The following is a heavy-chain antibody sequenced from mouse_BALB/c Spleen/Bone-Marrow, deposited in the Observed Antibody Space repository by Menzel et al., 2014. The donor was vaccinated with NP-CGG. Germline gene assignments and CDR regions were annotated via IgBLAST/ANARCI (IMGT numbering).Heavy chain of an antibody. J-gene: IGHJ4*01. V-gene: IGHV1S56*01. CDR2: IYPGDFNT. D-gene: IGHD2-4*01. CDR1: GYTFTSYY. Sequence: VQLQQSGPDLVKPGASVRISCKASGYTFTSYYVHWVRQRPGQGLEWIGWIYPGDFNTKYNEKFKGKATLTADKSSSTASMQVSSLTSEDSAVYFCARKSQRAYDSMNYWGQGTSVTVSS. CDR3: ARKSQRAYDSMNY.